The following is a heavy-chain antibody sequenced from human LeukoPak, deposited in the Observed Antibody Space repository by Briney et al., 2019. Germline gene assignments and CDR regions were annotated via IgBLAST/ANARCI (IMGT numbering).Heavy chain of an antibody. CDR3: ARWLSRHLGRSGYLYFDY. J-gene: IGHJ4*02. D-gene: IGHD3-3*01. CDR1: GGSISSGDYY. V-gene: IGHV4-30-4*08. CDR2: IYYSGST. Sequence: SETLCLTCTVSGGSISSGDYYWSWIRQPPGKGLEWIGYIYYSGSTYYNPSLKSRVTISVDTSKNQFSLKLSSVTAADTAVYYCARWLSRHLGRSGYLYFDYWGQGTLVTVSS.